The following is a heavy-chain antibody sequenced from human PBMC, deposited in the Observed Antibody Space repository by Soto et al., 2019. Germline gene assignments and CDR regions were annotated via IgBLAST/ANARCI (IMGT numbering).Heavy chain of an antibody. CDR2: IDPSDSQT. Sequence: PGESLKISCKGSGYSFAGYWITWVRQKPGKGLEWMGRIDPSDSQTYYSPSFRGHVTSSVTKSITTVFLQWSSLRASDTATYYCARQIYDSDTGPNFQYYFDSWGQGTPVTVSS. V-gene: IGHV5-10-1*01. CDR1: GYSFAGYW. D-gene: IGHD3-22*01. J-gene: IGHJ4*02. CDR3: ARQIYDSDTGPNFQYYFDS.